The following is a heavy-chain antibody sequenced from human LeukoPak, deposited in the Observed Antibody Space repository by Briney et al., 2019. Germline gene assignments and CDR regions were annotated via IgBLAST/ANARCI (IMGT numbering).Heavy chain of an antibody. CDR1: GFTFSSYS. Sequence: GGSLRLSCAVSGFTFSSYSMNWVRQAPGKGLEWVSSISSSSSYKYYADSVKGRFTISRDNAKNSLYLQMNSLRAEDTAVYYCASASYGSGTYAFDIWGRGTMVTVSS. D-gene: IGHD3-10*01. V-gene: IGHV3-21*01. J-gene: IGHJ3*02. CDR3: ASASYGSGTYAFDI. CDR2: ISSSSSYK.